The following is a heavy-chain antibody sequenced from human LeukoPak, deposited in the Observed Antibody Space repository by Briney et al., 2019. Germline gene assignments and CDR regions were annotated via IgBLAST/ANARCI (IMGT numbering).Heavy chain of an antibody. CDR1: GGSFSGYY. CDR3: ARGGVGQQQLDWFDP. CDR2: INHSGST. Sequence: KPSETLSLTCAVYGGSFSGYYWSWIRQPPGKGLEWIGEINHSGSTNYNPSLKSRVTISVDTSKNQFSLKLSSVTAADTAVYYCARGGVGQQQLDWFDPWGQGTLVTVSS. V-gene: IGHV4-34*01. D-gene: IGHD6-13*01. J-gene: IGHJ5*02.